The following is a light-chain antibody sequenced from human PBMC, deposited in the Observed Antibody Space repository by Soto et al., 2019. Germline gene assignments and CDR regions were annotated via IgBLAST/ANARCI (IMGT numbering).Light chain of an antibody. CDR1: SSDIGAYEY. V-gene: IGLV2-14*01. Sequence: QSALTQPASVSGSPGHSITISCTGTSSDIGAYEYVSWYQQHPNKAPKLLLYEVRRRPSGVSYRFSGSKSDNTASLTISGLQAEDEADYYCTSYTTTDTWLFGGGTKVTVL. J-gene: IGLJ3*02. CDR3: TSYTTTDTWL. CDR2: EVR.